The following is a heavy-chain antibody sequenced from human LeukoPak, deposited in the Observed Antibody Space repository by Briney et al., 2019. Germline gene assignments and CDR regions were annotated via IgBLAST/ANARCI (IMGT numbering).Heavy chain of an antibody. Sequence: PSETLSLTCTVSGGSISSGGYFWNWIRQHRGKGLEWIGYIYYSGSTYYNPSLKSRVTISVDTSKNQFSLKLSSVTDADTAVYYCARSGYCSGGSCRYFDYWGQGTLVTVSS. CDR1: GGSISSGGYF. CDR2: IYYSGST. V-gene: IGHV4-31*03. CDR3: ARSGYCSGGSCRYFDY. J-gene: IGHJ4*02. D-gene: IGHD2-15*01.